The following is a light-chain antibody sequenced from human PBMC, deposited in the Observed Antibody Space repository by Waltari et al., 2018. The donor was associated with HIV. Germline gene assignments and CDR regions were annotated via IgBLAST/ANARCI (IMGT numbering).Light chain of an antibody. CDR3: QVWDTNTDQYVI. J-gene: IGLJ2*01. CDR2: HDT. V-gene: IGLV3-21*01. CDR1: KIGSKS. Sequence: SYVLTQPPSVSVAPGKTARITCGGEKIGSKSVNWYQKQPGQAPVMVIYHDTDRPSGIPDRFSGSNSEDTATLTIRRVGAGDEADYFCQVWDTNTDQYVIFGGGTNLAV.